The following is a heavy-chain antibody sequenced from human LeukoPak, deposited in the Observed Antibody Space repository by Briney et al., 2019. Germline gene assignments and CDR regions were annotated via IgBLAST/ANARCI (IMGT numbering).Heavy chain of an antibody. CDR3: AKEGPGIAAAGNFDY. J-gene: IGHJ4*02. Sequence: PGGSLRLSCVASGFTFSSNGMSWVRQAPGKGLEWVSAISGSGGSTYYADSVKGRFDISRDNSKNTLYLQMNSLRAEDTAVYYCAKEGPGIAAAGNFDYWGQGTLVTVSS. D-gene: IGHD6-13*01. CDR2: ISGSGGST. CDR1: GFTFSSNG. V-gene: IGHV3-23*01.